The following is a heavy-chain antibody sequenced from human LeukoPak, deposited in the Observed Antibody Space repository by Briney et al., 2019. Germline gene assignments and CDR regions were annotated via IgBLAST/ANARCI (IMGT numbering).Heavy chain of an antibody. V-gene: IGHV3-30*04. CDR2: TSYDGSNK. Sequence: GGSLRLSCAASGFTFSSYAMHWVRQAPGKGLEWVAVTSYDGSNKYYADSVKGRFTISRDNSKNTLYLQMNSLRAEDTAVYYCARGDSSSWYSPFDYWGQGTLVTVSS. D-gene: IGHD6-13*01. J-gene: IGHJ4*02. CDR1: GFTFSSYA. CDR3: ARGDSSSWYSPFDY.